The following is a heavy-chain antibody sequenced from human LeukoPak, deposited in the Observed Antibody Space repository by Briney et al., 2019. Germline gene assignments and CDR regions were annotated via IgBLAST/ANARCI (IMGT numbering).Heavy chain of an antibody. CDR2: ISGSGGST. D-gene: IGHD3-3*01. V-gene: IGHV3-23*01. CDR1: GFTFSSYA. CDR3: ATNLQYYDFWSGYYDY. Sequence: QPGGSLELSCAASGFTFSSYAMSSVRQAPGKGLEWVSAISGSGGSTYYADSVKGRFTISRDNSKNTLYLQMNSLRAEDTAVYYCATNLQYYDFWSGYYDYWGQGTLVTVSS. J-gene: IGHJ4*02.